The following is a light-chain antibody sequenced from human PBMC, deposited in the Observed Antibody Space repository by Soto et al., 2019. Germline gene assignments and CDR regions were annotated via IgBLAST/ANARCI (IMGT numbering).Light chain of an antibody. V-gene: IGKV3-11*01. CDR1: QSVSSY. Sequence: EIVLTQSPATLSLPPGERATLSCRASQSVSSYLAWYQQKPGQAPRLLIYDASNRATGIPARFSGGGSGTDFTLTISSLEPEDFAVYYCQQRSNWPKTFGQGTKVDIK. J-gene: IGKJ1*01. CDR2: DAS. CDR3: QQRSNWPKT.